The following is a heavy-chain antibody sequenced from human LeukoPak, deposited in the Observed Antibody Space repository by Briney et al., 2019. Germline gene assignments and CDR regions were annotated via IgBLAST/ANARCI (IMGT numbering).Heavy chain of an antibody. CDR3: VRGWRNMDV. V-gene: IGHV3-64D*06. D-gene: IGHD5-24*01. CDR1: GFIFTSYP. J-gene: IGHJ6*02. CDR2: VNNNGGTT. Sequence: GGSLRLSCSASGFIFTSYPMHWVGQAPGKGLEYVAVVNNNGGTTYYADSVKGRFTVSRDNSKNTLYLQMSSLRPEDTAVYYCVRGWRNMDVWGQGTTVTVSS.